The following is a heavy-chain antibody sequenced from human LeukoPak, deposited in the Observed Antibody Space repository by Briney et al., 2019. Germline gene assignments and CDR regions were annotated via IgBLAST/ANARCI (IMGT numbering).Heavy chain of an antibody. CDR3: ARPRYYYDDAFDI. D-gene: IGHD3-10*01. J-gene: IGHJ3*02. CDR1: GGSISSYY. Sequence: SETLSLTCTVSGGSISSYYWSWIRQPPGKGLEWIGYIYYSGSTNYNPSLKSRVTISVDTSKNQFSLKLSSVTAADTAVYYCARPRYYYDDAFDIWGQGTMVTVSS. CDR2: IYYSGST. V-gene: IGHV4-59*08.